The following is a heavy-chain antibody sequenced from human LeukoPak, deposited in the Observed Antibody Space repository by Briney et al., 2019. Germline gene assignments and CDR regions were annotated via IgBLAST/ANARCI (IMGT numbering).Heavy chain of an antibody. CDR3: ARENSGSYREFDY. V-gene: IGHV4-4*07. CDR2: IYTSGST. J-gene: IGHJ4*02. Sequence: PSETLSLTCTVSGGSISSYYWSWIRQPAGKGLEWIGRIYTSGSTNYNASLKSRVSMSVDTSKNQFSLKLSSVAAADTAVFYCARENSGSYREFDYWGQGTLVTVSS. CDR1: GGSISSYY. D-gene: IGHD1-26*01.